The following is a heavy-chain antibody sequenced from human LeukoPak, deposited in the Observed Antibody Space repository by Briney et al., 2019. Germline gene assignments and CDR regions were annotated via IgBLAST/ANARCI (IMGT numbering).Heavy chain of an antibody. D-gene: IGHD6-19*01. Sequence: GGSLRLSCAASGFTFDDYGMSWVRQAPGKGLEWVSGINWNGGSTGYADSVKGRFTISRDNAKNSLYLQMNSLRAEDTALYFCAKDTGIAVAGVFDYWGQGTLVTVSS. CDR2: INWNGGST. J-gene: IGHJ4*02. CDR1: GFTFDDYG. CDR3: AKDTGIAVAGVFDY. V-gene: IGHV3-20*04.